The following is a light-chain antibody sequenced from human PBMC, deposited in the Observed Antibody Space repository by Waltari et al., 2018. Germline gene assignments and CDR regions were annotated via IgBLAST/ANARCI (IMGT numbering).Light chain of an antibody. CDR3: CSYAGVTTFYV. J-gene: IGLJ1*01. V-gene: IGLV2-23*02. Sequence: QSALTQPASVSGSPGQSITISCTGPSNDVGSYKLVSWYQQRPGKAPKFIIYEVNRRPAGLSSRFSGSQSGITASLTISGLQAEDEADYFCCSYAGVTTFYVFGTGTRVTVL. CDR1: SNDVGSYKL. CDR2: EVN.